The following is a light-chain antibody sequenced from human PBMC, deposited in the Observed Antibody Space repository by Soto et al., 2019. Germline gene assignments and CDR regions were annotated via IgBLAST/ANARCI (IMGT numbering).Light chain of an antibody. J-gene: IGKJ1*01. Sequence: EIVLTQSPGTLSLSPGERATLSCRASQSVSSSYLAWYQQKPGQAPRLLIYGASSRATGIPDRFSGSGSGQDFTLTISRLEPEDFAVYYCHQYGGSPRTLGQGTKVEIK. CDR3: HQYGGSPRT. CDR1: QSVSSSY. V-gene: IGKV3-20*01. CDR2: GAS.